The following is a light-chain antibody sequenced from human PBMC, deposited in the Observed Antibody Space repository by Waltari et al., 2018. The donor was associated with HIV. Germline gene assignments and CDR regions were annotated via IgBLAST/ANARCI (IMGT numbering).Light chain of an antibody. V-gene: IGLV6-57*01. J-gene: IGLJ2*01. CDR3: QSYDGTTVV. CDR2: EDS. CDR1: SGGIGSTY. Sequence: NFILTQSHSVSESPGKTVTISCTRSSGGIGSTYIQWYQQRPGRSPDTVIYEDSQRPSGVPNRFSGSFDSSANAASRTISGRKTEDEADYFCQSYDGTTVVFGGGTRLTVL.